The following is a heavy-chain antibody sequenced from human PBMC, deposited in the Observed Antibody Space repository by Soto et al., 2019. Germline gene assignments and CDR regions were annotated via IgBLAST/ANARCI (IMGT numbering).Heavy chain of an antibody. CDR2: IIPILGIA. CDR1: GGTFSSYT. D-gene: IGHD3-16*01. Sequence: SVKVSCKASGGTFSSYTISWVRQAPGQGLEWMGRIIPILGIANYAQKFQGRVTITADKSTSTAYMELRSLRSDDTAVYYCARDRQFYDYVWGSYPDYWGQGTLVTVSS. V-gene: IGHV1-69*04. CDR3: ARDRQFYDYVWGSYPDY. J-gene: IGHJ4*02.